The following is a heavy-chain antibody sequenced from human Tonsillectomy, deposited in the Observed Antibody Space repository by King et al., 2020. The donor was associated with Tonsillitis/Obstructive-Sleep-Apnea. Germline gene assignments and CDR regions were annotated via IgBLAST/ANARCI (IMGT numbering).Heavy chain of an antibody. CDR2: IWYDGSNK. CDR3: ARDGFNAFDI. V-gene: IGHV3-33*01. Sequence: VQLVESGGGVVQPGRSLRLSCAASGFTFSRYGIHWVRQAPGKGLEWVAVIWYDGSNKYYADSVKGRFTISRDNSKNTLYLQMNSLRAEDTAVYYCARDGFNAFDIWGQGTMVTVSS. J-gene: IGHJ3*02. CDR1: GFTFSRYG.